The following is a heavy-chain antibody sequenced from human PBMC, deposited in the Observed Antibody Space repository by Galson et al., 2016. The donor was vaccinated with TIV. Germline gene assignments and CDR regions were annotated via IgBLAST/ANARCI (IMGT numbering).Heavy chain of an antibody. J-gene: IGHJ4*02. Sequence: SVKVSCKASGYTFSNFAITWVRQAPGQGLEWMGYMSAYSGASNYAQEFQGRVTITTDTSTSTAYMELRNLRFDDTAVYYCARYSSTSSRRFDYWGQGTLSPSPQ. CDR2: MSAYSGAS. D-gene: IGHD6-6*01. CDR3: ARYSSTSSRRFDY. CDR1: GYTFSNFA. V-gene: IGHV1-18*01.